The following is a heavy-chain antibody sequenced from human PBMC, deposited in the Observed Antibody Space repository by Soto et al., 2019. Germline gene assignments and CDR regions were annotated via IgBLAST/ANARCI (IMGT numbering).Heavy chain of an antibody. V-gene: IGHV3-23*01. CDR3: AKVLSKNYYYPFDF. Sequence: PGGSLRLSCTASGFTFSDYAMTWVRQAPGKGLEWVSTISGGSSVTYYGDSVKGWFTISRDNAKKTLFLQLNRLSAEDTATYYCAKVLSKNYYYPFDFWGQGTQVTSPQ. CDR1: GFTFSDYA. CDR2: ISGGSSVT. D-gene: IGHD3-10*01. J-gene: IGHJ4*02.